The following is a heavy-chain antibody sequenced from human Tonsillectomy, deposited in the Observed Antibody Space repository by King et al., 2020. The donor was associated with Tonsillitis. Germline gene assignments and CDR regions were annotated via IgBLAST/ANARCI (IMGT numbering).Heavy chain of an antibody. CDR1: GGSISSYY. V-gene: IGHV4-59*08. CDR3: ATSYTQIGYNNWGGTNGMDV. CDR2: IYYSGST. D-gene: IGHD1-1*01. J-gene: IGHJ6*02. Sequence: VQLQESGPGLVKPSETLSLTCTVSGGSISSYYWSWIRQPPGKGLEWIGYIYYSGSTNYNPSLKSRVTISVDTSKNQFSLKLSSVTAADTAVYYCATSYTQIGYNNWGGTNGMDVWGQGTTVTVSS.